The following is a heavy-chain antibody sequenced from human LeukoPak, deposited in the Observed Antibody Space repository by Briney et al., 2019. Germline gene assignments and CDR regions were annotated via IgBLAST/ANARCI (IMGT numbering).Heavy chain of an antibody. CDR1: GFTFSSFS. D-gene: IGHD6-13*01. V-gene: IGHV3-21*01. CDR2: ISSSSYI. CDR3: ARGGSNWYQALNY. Sequence: GGSLRLSCAASGFTFSSFSMNWVRHAPGRGLEGVSSISSSSYIYYADSVKGRVTISRDNAKNSLYLQMNSLRAEDTAVYYCARGGSNWYQALNYWGQGTLVTVSS. J-gene: IGHJ4*02.